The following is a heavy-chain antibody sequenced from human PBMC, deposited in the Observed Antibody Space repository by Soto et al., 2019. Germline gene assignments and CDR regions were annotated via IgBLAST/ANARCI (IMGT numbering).Heavy chain of an antibody. CDR2: INHSGST. CDR1: GGSFSGYY. J-gene: IGHJ6*02. Sequence: KPSETLSLTCAVYGGSFSGYYWSWIRQPPGKGLEWIGEINHSGSTNYNPSLKSRVTISVDTSKNQFSLKLSSVTAADTAVYYCARGKGRDYYYYYGMDVWGQGTTVTVSS. CDR3: ARGKGRDYYYYYGMDV. V-gene: IGHV4-34*01. D-gene: IGHD3-10*01.